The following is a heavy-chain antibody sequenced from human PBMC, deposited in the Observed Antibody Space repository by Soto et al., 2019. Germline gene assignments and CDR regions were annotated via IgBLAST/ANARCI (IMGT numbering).Heavy chain of an antibody. J-gene: IGHJ2*01. V-gene: IGHV4-30-4*01. CDR3: ASYSNYRGGFPL. CDR2: IYYSGST. D-gene: IGHD4-4*01. Sequence: QVQLQESGPGLVKPSQTLSLTCTVSGGSISSGDYYWSWIRQPPGKGLEWIGYIYYSGSTSYNPSLNRRVSISAETSKNQFALKLSSVTAADTAVYYCASYSNYRGGFPLWGRGTLVTVSS. CDR1: GGSISSGDYY.